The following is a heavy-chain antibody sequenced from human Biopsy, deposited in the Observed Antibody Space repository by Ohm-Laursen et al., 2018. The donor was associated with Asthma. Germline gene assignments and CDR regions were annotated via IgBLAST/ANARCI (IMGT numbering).Heavy chain of an antibody. CDR3: ARTFHFWSPYHAEHYQL. V-gene: IGHV3-7*01. CDR2: IKHDGSEK. CDR1: GFTVGDYC. J-gene: IGHJ1*01. Sequence: SLRLSCSASGFTVGDYCMSWVRQVPGKGLEWVANIKHDGSEKNHVDSLKGRFTISRDNAKNSLYLQMNSLRAEDTAVYYCARTFHFWSPYHAEHYQLWGQGTLVTVSS. D-gene: IGHD3-3*02.